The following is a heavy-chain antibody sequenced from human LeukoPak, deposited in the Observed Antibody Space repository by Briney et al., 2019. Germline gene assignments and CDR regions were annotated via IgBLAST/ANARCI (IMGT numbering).Heavy chain of an antibody. D-gene: IGHD3-10*01. CDR2: ISGSGGNT. V-gene: IGHV3-23*01. CDR3: AKDRRAGSYDY. CDR1: GFTFSSYS. J-gene: IGHJ4*02. Sequence: GGSLRLSCAASGFTFSSYSMNWVRQAPGKGLEWVSAISGSGGNTYYADSVKGRFTISRDNSKNTLYLQMNSRRAEDTAVYYCAKDRRAGSYDYWGQGTLVTVSS.